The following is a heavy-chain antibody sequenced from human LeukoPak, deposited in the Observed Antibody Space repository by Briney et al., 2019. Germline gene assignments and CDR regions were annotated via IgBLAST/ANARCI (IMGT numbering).Heavy chain of an antibody. V-gene: IGHV3-48*01. CDR1: GFTFSSHS. J-gene: IGHJ4*02. CDR2: ISSSSSTI. Sequence: GGSLRLSCVASGFTFSSHSMNWVRQAPGKGLEWVSYISSSSSTIYYADSVKGRFTISRDNAKNSLYLQMNSLRAEDTAVYYCAGDSSPYYYDSSLFDYWGQGTLVTVSS. CDR3: AGDSSPYYYDSSLFDY. D-gene: IGHD3-22*01.